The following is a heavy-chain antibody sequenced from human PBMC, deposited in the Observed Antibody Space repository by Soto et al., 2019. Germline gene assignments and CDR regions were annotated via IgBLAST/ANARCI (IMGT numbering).Heavy chain of an antibody. V-gene: IGHV1-18*01. J-gene: IGHJ4*02. CDR1: GYTFTSYG. CDR2: ISAYNGNT. CDR3: ARDVVTIFGVVITNYDY. Sequence: ASVKVSCKASGYTFTSYGISWVRQAPGQGLEWMGWISAYNGNTNYAQKLQGRVTMTTDTSTSTAYMELRSLRSDDTAVYYCARDVVTIFGVVITNYDYWGQGTLVTVSS. D-gene: IGHD3-3*01.